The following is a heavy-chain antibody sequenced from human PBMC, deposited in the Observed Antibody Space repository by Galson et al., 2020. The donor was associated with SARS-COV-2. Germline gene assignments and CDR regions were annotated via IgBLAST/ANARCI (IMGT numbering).Heavy chain of an antibody. J-gene: IGHJ5*02. CDR2: IPNSGGP. D-gene: IGHD3-10*01. Sequence: SETLSLTCSVSGDSITNYYRSWIRQPPGKGLEWIGYIPNSGGPYYNPSPNSRVTISIDTSKTQFSLRLTSVTAADTAVYYCAGRYAYGLGSYFWFDPWGQGTLVAVAS. V-gene: IGHV4-59*01. CDR1: GDSITNYY. CDR3: AGRYAYGLGSYFWFDP.